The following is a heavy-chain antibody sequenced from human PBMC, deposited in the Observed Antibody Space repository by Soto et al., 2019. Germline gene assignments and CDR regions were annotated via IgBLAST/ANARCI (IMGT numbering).Heavy chain of an antibody. D-gene: IGHD6-19*01. CDR3: ARAAYSSGWDAPGFDY. J-gene: IGHJ4*02. CDR2: INHSGRT. V-gene: IGHV4-34*01. CDR1: GGSFSGYY. Sequence: QVQLQQWGAGLLKPSETLSLTCGVSGGSFSGYYWNWIRQPPGKGLEWIGEINHSGRTHYSPSLESRVTLSLDTSRNQFSLRLNSVTAADTAVYYCARAAYSSGWDAPGFDYWGQGTLVTVSS.